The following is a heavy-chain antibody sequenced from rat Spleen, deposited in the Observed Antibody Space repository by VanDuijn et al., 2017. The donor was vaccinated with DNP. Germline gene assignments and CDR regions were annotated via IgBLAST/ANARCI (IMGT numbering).Heavy chain of an antibody. CDR3: ARSDYSDGGYYYGYFDF. CDR1: GFSLTSHT. V-gene: IGHV2-6*01. Sequence: QVQLKESGPGLVQPSQTLSLTCTVSGFSLTSHTVAWIRQPPGKGLEWIAAVSSGGRTYYNSALKSRLSISRDTSTSQVFLKMNSLQTEDTAMYFCARSDYSDGGYYYGYFDFWGQGVMVTVSS. CDR2: VSSGGRT. D-gene: IGHD1-12*02. J-gene: IGHJ2*01.